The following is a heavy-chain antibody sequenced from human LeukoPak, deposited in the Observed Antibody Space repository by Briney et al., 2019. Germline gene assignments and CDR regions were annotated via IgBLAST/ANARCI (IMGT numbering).Heavy chain of an antibody. V-gene: IGHV3-33*01. Sequence: GGSLRLSCEASGFNFGTYGMHWVRQAPGKGLEWVAAIWYDGTNENYVDSVKGRFGISRDNSKNTLYLQMNHLRDEDTAVYYCVTAYGDYFDSWGQGTLVTVAS. CDR2: IWYDGTNE. D-gene: IGHD4-17*01. J-gene: IGHJ4*02. CDR1: GFNFGTYG. CDR3: VTAYGDYFDS.